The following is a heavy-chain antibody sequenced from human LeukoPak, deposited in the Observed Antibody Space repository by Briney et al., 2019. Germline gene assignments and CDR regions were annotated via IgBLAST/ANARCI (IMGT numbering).Heavy chain of an antibody. J-gene: IGHJ4*02. Sequence: SGGSLRLSCAASGFTFSSYEMNWVRQAPGKGLEWVSYISSSGSTIYYADSVKGRFTISRDNAKNSLYLQMNSLRAEDTAVYYCARYSSGKTYYSDYWGQGTLVTVSS. D-gene: IGHD6-19*01. CDR2: ISSSGSTI. CDR1: GFTFSSYE. CDR3: ARYSSGKTYYSDY. V-gene: IGHV3-48*03.